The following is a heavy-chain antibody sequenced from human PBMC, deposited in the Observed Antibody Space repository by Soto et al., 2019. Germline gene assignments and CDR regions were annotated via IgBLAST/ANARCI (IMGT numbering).Heavy chain of an antibody. V-gene: IGHV4-39*01. Sequence: TSETLSLTXTVSGGSISSSDYYWGWIRQPPGKGLEWIGSIYYSGSTYYNPSLKSRVSISVDTSKNQFSLNLTSVTAADTAVYYCARHLSDSGYDLNYWGQGTLVTVSS. CDR3: ARHLSDSGYDLNY. J-gene: IGHJ4*01. D-gene: IGHD5-12*01. CDR1: GGSISSSDYY. CDR2: IYYSGST.